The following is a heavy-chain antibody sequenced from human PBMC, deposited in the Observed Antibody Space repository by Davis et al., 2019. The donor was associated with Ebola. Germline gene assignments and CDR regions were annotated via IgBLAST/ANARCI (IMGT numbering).Heavy chain of an antibody. Sequence: GESLRLSCAASGFTFSSYWMHWVRQAPGKGLVWVSRINSDGSSTSYADSVKGRFTISRDNAKNTLYLQMNSLRAEDTAVYYCARYGYYYDSSGYYAHWDYWGQGTLVTVSS. J-gene: IGHJ4*02. D-gene: IGHD3-22*01. V-gene: IGHV3-74*01. CDR3: ARYGYYYDSSGYYAHWDY. CDR2: INSDGSST. CDR1: GFTFSSYW.